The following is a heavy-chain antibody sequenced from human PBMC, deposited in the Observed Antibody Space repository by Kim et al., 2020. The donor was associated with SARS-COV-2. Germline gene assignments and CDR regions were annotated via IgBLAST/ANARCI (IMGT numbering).Heavy chain of an antibody. D-gene: IGHD3-22*01. CDR1: GECFSGYY. Sequence: SETLSLTCAVYGECFSGYYWSWIRQPPGKGLEWIGEINHSGSTNYNPSLKSRVTISVDTSKNQLSLKLSSVTAADTAVYYCARGHYYDSSGYYHFFDYWGQGVLVTVSS. CDR2: INHSGST. J-gene: IGHJ4*02. CDR3: ARGHYYDSSGYYHFFDY. V-gene: IGHV4-34*01.